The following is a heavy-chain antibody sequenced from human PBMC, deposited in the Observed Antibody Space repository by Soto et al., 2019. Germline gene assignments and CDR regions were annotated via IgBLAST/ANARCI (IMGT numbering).Heavy chain of an antibody. CDR3: AKDRPSEYSSGWYGDY. V-gene: IGHV3-30*18. Sequence: GGSLRLSCAASGFTFSSYGMHWVRQAPGKGLEWVAVISYDGSNKYYADSVKGRFTISRDNSKNTLYLQMNSLRAEDTAVYYCAKDRPSEYSSGWYGDYWGQGTLVTVSS. CDR1: GFTFSSYG. CDR2: ISYDGSNK. D-gene: IGHD6-19*01. J-gene: IGHJ4*02.